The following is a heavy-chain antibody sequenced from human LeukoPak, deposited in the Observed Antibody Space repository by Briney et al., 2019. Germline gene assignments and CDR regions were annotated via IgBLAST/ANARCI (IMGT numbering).Heavy chain of an antibody. Sequence: GGSLRLSCAASGFTFSSHSMNWVRQAPGKGLEWVSSFGTRSSSIYYADSVKGRFTISRDNASNSLYLQMNSLKAEDTAVYYCARERDEGFDYWGQGTLVTVSS. CDR3: ARERDEGFDY. J-gene: IGHJ4*02. CDR1: GFTFSSHS. CDR2: FGTRSSSI. V-gene: IGHV3-21*01. D-gene: IGHD5-24*01.